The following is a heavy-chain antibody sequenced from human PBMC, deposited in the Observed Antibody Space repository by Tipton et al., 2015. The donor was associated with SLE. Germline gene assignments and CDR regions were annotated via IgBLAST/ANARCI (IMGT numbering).Heavy chain of an antibody. D-gene: IGHD3-16*02. CDR3: ARGRVNYIRGTYRPSSFDY. Sequence: TLSLTCTVSGGSVTNYYWSWIRQPAGKGLEWIGHIYTSGTTNYNPSLKSRVSLSEDTSTNQFSLRLSSVTAADTAVYYCARGRVNYIRGTYRPSSFDYWGQGTQVTVSS. CDR2: IYTSGTT. V-gene: IGHV4-4*07. CDR1: GGSVTNYY. J-gene: IGHJ4*02.